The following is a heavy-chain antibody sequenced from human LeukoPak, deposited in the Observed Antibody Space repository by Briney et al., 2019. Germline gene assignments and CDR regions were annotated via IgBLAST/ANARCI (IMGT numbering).Heavy chain of an antibody. Sequence: GGSLRLSCAASGFTFCSFAMTWVRQAPGKGLEWVSAISGSGGSTYYADSVKGRFTISRDNSKNTLYLQMNSLRAEDTAVYYCAKDLSGYVDDYWGQGTLVTVSS. CDR3: AKDLSGYVDDY. CDR2: ISGSGGST. V-gene: IGHV3-23*01. CDR1: GFTFCSFA. D-gene: IGHD5-12*01. J-gene: IGHJ4*02.